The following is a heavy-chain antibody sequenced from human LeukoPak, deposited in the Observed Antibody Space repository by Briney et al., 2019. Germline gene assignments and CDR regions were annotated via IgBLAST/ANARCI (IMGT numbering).Heavy chain of an antibody. J-gene: IGHJ4*02. CDR2: ISGSGGST. D-gene: IGHD3-10*01. CDR3: ATRAMYGSGSYDLVY. V-gene: IGHV3-23*01. CDR1: GFTFSSYA. Sequence: GGSLRLSCAASGFTFSSYAMSWVRQAPGMGLEWVSAISGSGGSTYYADSVKGRFTISRDNSKNTLHLQMNSLRAEDTAIYYCATRAMYGSGSYDLVYWGQGTLVTVSS.